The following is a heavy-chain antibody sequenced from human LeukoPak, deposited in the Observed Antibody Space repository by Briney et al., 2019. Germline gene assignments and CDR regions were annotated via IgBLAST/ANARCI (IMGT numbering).Heavy chain of an antibody. D-gene: IGHD1-26*01. V-gene: IGHV1-69*13. CDR1: GGTFSSYA. Sequence: SVKVSCKASGGTFSSYAISWVRQAPGQGLEWMGGIIPIFGTANYAQKFQGRVTITADESTSTAYMELSSLRSEDTAVCYCSISEPPLYYFDYWGQGTLVTVSS. CDR2: IIPIFGTA. J-gene: IGHJ4*02. CDR3: SISEPPLYYFDY.